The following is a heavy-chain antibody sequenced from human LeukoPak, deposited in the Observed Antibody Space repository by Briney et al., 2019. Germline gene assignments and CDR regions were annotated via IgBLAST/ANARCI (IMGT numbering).Heavy chain of an antibody. CDR3: ARSIFGVVINPPYNWFDP. V-gene: IGHV1-69*05. CDR2: IIPIFGTA. Sequence: SVKVSCKASGGTFSSYAISWVRQAPGQGLEWMGGIIPIFGTANYAQKFQGRVTITTDESASTAYMELSSLRSEDTAVYYCARSIFGVVINPPYNWFDPWGQGTLVTVSS. D-gene: IGHD3-3*01. J-gene: IGHJ5*02. CDR1: GGTFSSYA.